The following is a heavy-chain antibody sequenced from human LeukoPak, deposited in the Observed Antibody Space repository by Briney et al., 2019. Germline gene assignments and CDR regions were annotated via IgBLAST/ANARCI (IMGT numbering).Heavy chain of an antibody. CDR1: GGSISSSSYF. CDR2: IFYSGST. J-gene: IGHJ4*02. D-gene: IGHD3-10*01. CDR3: ARGLGTYYYGSGSYYFDY. Sequence: SGTLSLTCTVSGGSISSSSYFWGWIRQPPGKGLEWIGTIFYSGSTYYNPSLNSRVTISIDTSKNPFSLRLSSVTAADTAVYYCARGLGTYYYGSGSYYFDYWGQGALVTVSS. V-gene: IGHV4-39*01.